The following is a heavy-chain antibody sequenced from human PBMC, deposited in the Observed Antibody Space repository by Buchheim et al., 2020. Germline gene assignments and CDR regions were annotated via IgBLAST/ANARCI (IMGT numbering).Heavy chain of an antibody. D-gene: IGHD1-20*01. CDR2: IWYDGSNK. J-gene: IGHJ4*02. Sequence: QVQLVESRGGVVQPGRSLRLSCAASGFTFSSYGMHWVRQAPGKGLEWVAVIWYDGSNKYYADSVKGRFTISRDNSKNTLYLQMNSLRAEDTAVYYCARDYNWNDPFYFDYWGQGTL. CDR1: GFTFSSYG. CDR3: ARDYNWNDPFYFDY. V-gene: IGHV3-33*01.